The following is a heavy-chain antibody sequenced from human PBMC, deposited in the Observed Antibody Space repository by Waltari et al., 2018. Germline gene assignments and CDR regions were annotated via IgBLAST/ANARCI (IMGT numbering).Heavy chain of an antibody. V-gene: IGHV3-30*04. J-gene: IGHJ4*02. CDR3: VREVCHGHVCYFED. Sequence: QVQLVESGGGVVQPGGSLRLSCAASGFTFVRYTMHWVRQAPGKGLNWVAFISFDGNNRRYAESVGGRFTVTRDNSRSALFLQMSSLRTDDTAIYYCVREVCHGHVCYFEDWGQGTQVTVSS. D-gene: IGHD3-10*02. CDR1: GFTFVRYT. CDR2: ISFDGNNR.